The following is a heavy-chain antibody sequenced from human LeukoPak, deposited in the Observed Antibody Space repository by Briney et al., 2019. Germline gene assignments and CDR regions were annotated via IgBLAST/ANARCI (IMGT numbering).Heavy chain of an antibody. V-gene: IGHV5-51*01. CDR1: GYIFTSYW. J-gene: IGHJ3*02. Sequence: GESLKISCKGSGYIFTSYWIGWVRQRAGKGLEWMGIIFPVYSDTIYSPSFQGQFTISADNASSTAYLQWSSLKASDTAMYHCGRWHPSYAFEIWGQGTMVSVSS. D-gene: IGHD3-16*02. CDR2: IFPVYSDT. CDR3: GRWHPSYAFEI.